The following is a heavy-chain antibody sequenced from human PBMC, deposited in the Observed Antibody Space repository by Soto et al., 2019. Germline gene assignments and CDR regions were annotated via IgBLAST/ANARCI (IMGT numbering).Heavy chain of an antibody. CDR3: ARHSPSSYGMDV. Sequence: QVQLVQSGAEVKNPGASVKVSCKAPGYTFDTNGISWVRQAPGRGLEWMAWINTYNGNTKYAQNLKGRVTMTTDTSTSTAYMELRSLISDDAAVYYCARHSPSSYGMDVWGQGTTVTVSS. V-gene: IGHV1-18*01. J-gene: IGHJ6*02. CDR2: INTYNGNT. CDR1: GYTFDTNG.